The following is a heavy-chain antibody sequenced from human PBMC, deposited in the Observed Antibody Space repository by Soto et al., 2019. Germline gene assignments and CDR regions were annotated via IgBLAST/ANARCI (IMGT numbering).Heavy chain of an antibody. D-gene: IGHD2-15*01. CDR3: ATLPPRIVVVVLPIAS. V-gene: IGHV4-59*12. CDR2: IYHSGST. Sequence: SETLSLTCTVSGGSISSYYWSWIRQPPGKGLEWIGYIYHSGSTYYNPSLKSRVTISVDTSKNQFSLKLSSVTAADTAVYYCATLPPRIVVVVLPIASWGQGTLVTVSS. J-gene: IGHJ4*02. CDR1: GGSISSYY.